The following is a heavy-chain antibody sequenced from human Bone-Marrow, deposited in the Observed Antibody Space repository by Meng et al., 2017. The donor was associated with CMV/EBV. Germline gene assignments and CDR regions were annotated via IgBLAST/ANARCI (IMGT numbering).Heavy chain of an antibody. J-gene: IGHJ4*02. D-gene: IGHD3-10*01. V-gene: IGHV3-7*01. Sequence: GGSPRPPCVVSEFTFSSLCMTWVRQAPGKGLEWLANINPDATGRDYLDSVKGRFTNTRENSKNPVYLQMNSPRADDTAVYYCARDPHFGALDHWGQGTLVTVSS. CDR1: EFTFSSLC. CDR3: ARDPHFGALDH. CDR2: INPDATGR.